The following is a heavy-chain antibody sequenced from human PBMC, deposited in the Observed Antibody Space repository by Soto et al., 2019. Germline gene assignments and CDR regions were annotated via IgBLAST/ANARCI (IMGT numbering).Heavy chain of an antibody. CDR3: ARDKITGLFDY. CDR1: GGSFSGYY. D-gene: IGHD2-8*02. CDR2: INHSGST. V-gene: IGHV4-34*01. J-gene: IGHJ4*02. Sequence: QVQLQQWGAGLLKPSETLSLTWAVYGGSFSGYYWTWIRQPPGTGLEWIGEINHSGSTNYNPSLKXXVTISVDTSKNQFSLKLTSVTAADTAVYYCARDKITGLFDYWGQGTLVTVSS.